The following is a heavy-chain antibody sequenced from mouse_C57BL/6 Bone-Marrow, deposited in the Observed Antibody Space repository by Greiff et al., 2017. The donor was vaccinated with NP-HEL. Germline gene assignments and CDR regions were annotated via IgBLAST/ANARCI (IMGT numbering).Heavy chain of an antibody. J-gene: IGHJ2*01. CDR2: ISYDGSN. V-gene: IGHV3-6*01. CDR1: GYSITSGYY. Sequence: EVQLQQSGPGLVKPSQSLSLTCSVTGYSITSGYYWNWIRQFPGNKLEWMGYISYDGSNNYNPSLKNRISITRDTSKNQFFLKLNSVTTEDTATYYCASRDGYGYFDYWGQGTTLTVSS. CDR3: ASRDGYGYFDY. D-gene: IGHD2-2*01.